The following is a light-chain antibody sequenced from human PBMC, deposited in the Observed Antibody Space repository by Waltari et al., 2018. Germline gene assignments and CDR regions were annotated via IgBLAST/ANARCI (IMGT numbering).Light chain of an antibody. Sequence: QSALTQPASVSGSPGQSISISCIGTSSDIGPFNLVSWYLQYPGTAPQLLIYAVSQRPSGVANRFHGSTSGNTASLTISGLQAEDEAIYYCCSYAGSRTWVFGGGAKLTVL. V-gene: IGLV2-23*02. J-gene: IGLJ3*02. CDR3: CSYAGSRTWV. CDR2: AVS. CDR1: SSDIGPFNL.